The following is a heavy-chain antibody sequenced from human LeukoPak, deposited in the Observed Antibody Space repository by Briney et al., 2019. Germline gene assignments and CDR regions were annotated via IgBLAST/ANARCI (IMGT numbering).Heavy chain of an antibody. D-gene: IGHD1-26*01. CDR2: IYYRGST. CDR1: GGSISSSSYY. Sequence: PSETLSLTCTVSGGSISSSSYYWGWIRQPPGKGLEWIGSIYYRGSTYYNPSLKSRVTISVDTSKNQFSLKLSSVTAADTAVYYCARHRDHYDAFDIWGQGTMVTVSS. CDR3: ARHRDHYDAFDI. V-gene: IGHV4-39*01. J-gene: IGHJ3*02.